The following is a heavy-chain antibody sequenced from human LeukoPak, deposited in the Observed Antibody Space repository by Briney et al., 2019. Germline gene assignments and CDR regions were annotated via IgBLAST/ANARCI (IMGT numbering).Heavy chain of an antibody. Sequence: SVKVSCKASGGFLNTHAITWVRQAPGEGLEWLGGIIPVLGAAHSAQSFQGRVTITADESTSTAYMELSSLRSEDTAVYYCAREREPAYSSSWYGPFDYWGQGTLVTVSS. CDR2: IIPVLGAA. V-gene: IGHV1-69*13. CDR3: AREREPAYSSSWYGPFDY. CDR1: GGFLNTHA. J-gene: IGHJ4*02. D-gene: IGHD6-13*01.